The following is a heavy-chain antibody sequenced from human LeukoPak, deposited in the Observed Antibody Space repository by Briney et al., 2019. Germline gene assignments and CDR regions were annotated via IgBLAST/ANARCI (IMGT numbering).Heavy chain of an antibody. CDR2: INTNTGNP. CDR1: GYTFTSYA. D-gene: IGHD2-15*01. J-gene: IGHJ6*02. CDR3: ARDESGYCSGGSCSYYYYGMDV. V-gene: IGHV7-4-1*02. Sequence: ASVKVSCKASGYTFTSYAMNWVRQAPGQGLEWMGWINTNTGNPTYAQGFTGRFVFSLDTSVSTAYLQISSLKAEDTAVYYCARDESGYCSGGSCSYYYYGMDVWGQGTTVTVSS.